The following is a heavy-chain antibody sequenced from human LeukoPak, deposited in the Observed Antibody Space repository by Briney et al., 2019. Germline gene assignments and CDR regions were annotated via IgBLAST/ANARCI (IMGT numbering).Heavy chain of an antibody. CDR1: GFTVSSNY. CDR3: ARRLDCSSTSCYLRLAFDI. D-gene: IGHD2-2*01. Sequence: GSLRLSCAASGFTVSSNYMSWVRQAPGKGLEWVSVIYSGGSTYYADSVKGRFTISRDNSKNTLYLQMNSLRAEDTAVYYCARRLDCSSTSCYLRLAFDIWGQGTMVTVSS. J-gene: IGHJ3*02. V-gene: IGHV3-66*04. CDR2: IYSGGST.